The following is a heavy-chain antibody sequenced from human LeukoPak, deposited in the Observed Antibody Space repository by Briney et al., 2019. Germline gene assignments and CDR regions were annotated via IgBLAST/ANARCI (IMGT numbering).Heavy chain of an antibody. CDR2: INHSGST. J-gene: IGHJ6*03. D-gene: IGHD1-1*01. V-gene: IGHV4-34*01. Sequence: PSETLSPTCAVYDGSFSAYYCSWIRQPPGKGLEWIGEINHSGSTNYNPSLKSRVTISVDTSKIQFSLKLSSVTAADTAVYYCALKNWNDAGSYYYVDVRGKGTTVTVSS. CDR1: DGSFSAYY. CDR3: ALKNWNDAGSYYYVDV.